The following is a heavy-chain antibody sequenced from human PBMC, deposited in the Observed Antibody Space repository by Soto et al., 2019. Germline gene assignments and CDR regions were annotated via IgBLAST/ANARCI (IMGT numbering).Heavy chain of an antibody. V-gene: IGHV4-34*01. D-gene: IGHD3-3*01. CDR1: GGSVNGYY. CDR3: ATRITVFGLLIPPFDP. CDR2: INHTGGT. J-gene: IGHJ5*02. Sequence: PSETLSLTCAVYGGSVNGYYWNWIRQPPGKGLEWIGEINHTGGTHYNPSLKSRVTMSVDTSKNQFSLGLSSVTAADTAIYYCATRITVFGLLIPPFDPWGQGTLVTVSS.